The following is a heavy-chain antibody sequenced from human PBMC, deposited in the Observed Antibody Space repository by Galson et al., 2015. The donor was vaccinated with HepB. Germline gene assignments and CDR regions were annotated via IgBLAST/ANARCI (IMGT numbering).Heavy chain of an antibody. V-gene: IGHV7-4-1*02. CDR3: AREVSADTHWFDP. CDR1: GYTFTNYA. D-gene: IGHD2-2*01. CDR2: INTNTGNP. J-gene: IGHJ5*02. Sequence: SCKASGYTFTNYAMNWVRQAPGQGLKWMGWINTNTGNPTYAQGFTGRFVFSLDTSVSTAYLQISSLKAEDTAVYYCAREVSADTHWFDPWGQGTLVTVSS.